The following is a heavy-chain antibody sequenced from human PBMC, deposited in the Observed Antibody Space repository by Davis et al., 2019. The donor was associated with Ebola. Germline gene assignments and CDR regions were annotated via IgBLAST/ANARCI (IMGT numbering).Heavy chain of an antibody. Sequence: MPSETLSLTFPVYGGSFSGYSWSWIRQPPGKGLEWIGEINHGGSTNYNPSLKSRVTISVDTSKNQFSLKLSSVTAADTAVYYCARRVGAFGGDFDYWGQGTRVTVSS. CDR1: GGSFSGYS. CDR2: INHGGST. J-gene: IGHJ4*02. D-gene: IGHD1-26*01. CDR3: ARRVGAFGGDFDY. V-gene: IGHV4-34*01.